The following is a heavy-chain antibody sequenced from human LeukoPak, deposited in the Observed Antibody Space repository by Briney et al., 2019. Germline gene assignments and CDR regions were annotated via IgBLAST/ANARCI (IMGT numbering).Heavy chain of an antibody. J-gene: IGHJ4*02. CDR3: ARRLRFLEGAFDY. CDR1: GGSISSYY. V-gene: IGHV4-34*01. Sequence: SETLSLTCTVSGGSISSYYWSWIRQPPGKGLEWIGEINHSGSTNYNPSLKSRVTISVDTSKNQFSLKLSSVTAADTAVYYCARRLRFLEGAFDYWGQGTLVTVSS. D-gene: IGHD3-3*01. CDR2: INHSGST.